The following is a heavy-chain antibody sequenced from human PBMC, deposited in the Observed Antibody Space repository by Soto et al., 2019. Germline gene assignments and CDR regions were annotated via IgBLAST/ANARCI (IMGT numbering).Heavy chain of an antibody. D-gene: IGHD3-16*01. CDR3: ARLGGGKGAFDI. Sequence: SETLSLTCTVSGGSISSYYWSWIRQPPGKGLEWIGYIYYSGSTNYNPSLKSRVTISVDTSKNQFSLKLSSVTAADTAVYYCARLGGGKGAFDIWGQGTMVTVSS. J-gene: IGHJ3*02. CDR1: GGSISSYY. V-gene: IGHV4-59*01. CDR2: IYYSGST.